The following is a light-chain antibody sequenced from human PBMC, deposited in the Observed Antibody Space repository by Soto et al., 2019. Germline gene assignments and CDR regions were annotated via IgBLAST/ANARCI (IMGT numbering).Light chain of an antibody. J-gene: IGLJ3*02. CDR3: ATWDDSLDGWV. Sequence: QSVLTQPPSASATPGQRVTISCSGGSSNIGSNTVNWYQKLPGTAPKLLINRNIQRPSGVPDRFSGSKSGTSAPLAISGLQSDDEADYYCATWDDSLDGWVFGGGTKLTGL. CDR1: SSNIGSNT. V-gene: IGLV1-44*01. CDR2: RNI.